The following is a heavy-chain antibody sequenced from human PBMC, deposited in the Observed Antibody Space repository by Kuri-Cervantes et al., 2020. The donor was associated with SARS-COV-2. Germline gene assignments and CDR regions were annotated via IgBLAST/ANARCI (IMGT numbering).Heavy chain of an antibody. Sequence: GGSLRLSCAASGFTFSSYAMHWVRQAPDKGLEWVAVISYDGSNKYYADSVKGRFTISRDNSKNSLYLQMNSLRAEDTAVYYCARGYRYNLPYFDYWGQGTPVTVSS. J-gene: IGHJ4*02. D-gene: IGHD1-1*01. CDR3: ARGYRYNLPYFDY. CDR1: GFTFSSYA. V-gene: IGHV3-30-3*01. CDR2: ISYDGSNK.